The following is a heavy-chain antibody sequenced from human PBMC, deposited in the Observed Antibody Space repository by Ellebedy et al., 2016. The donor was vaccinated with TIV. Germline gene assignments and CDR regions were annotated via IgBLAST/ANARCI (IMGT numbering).Heavy chain of an antibody. J-gene: IGHJ5*02. Sequence: MPSETLSLTCTVSGGSISSSSYYWGWIRQPPGKGLEWSGSIYYSGSTYYNPSLKSRVTISVDTSKNQFSPKLSSVTAAATAVYYCARHQKGSSWYGCWFDPWGQGTLVTVSS. V-gene: IGHV4-39*01. D-gene: IGHD6-13*01. CDR3: ARHQKGSSWYGCWFDP. CDR1: GGSISSSSYY. CDR2: IYYSGST.